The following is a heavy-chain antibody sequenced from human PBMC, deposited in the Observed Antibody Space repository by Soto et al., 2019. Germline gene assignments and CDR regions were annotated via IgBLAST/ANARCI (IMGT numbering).Heavy chain of an antibody. J-gene: IGHJ6*02. CDR2: INGDATST. Sequence: QLVESGGGLVQPGGSLRLSCAASGFTLNHYWMHWVRQAPGMGLVWVSRINGDATSTSYADSVKGGFTISRDNARNTLYLQMNSLRGEDRALYYCARGDIAVETFVYYFGMDLWGQGTTVTVS. CDR3: ARGDIAVETFVYYFGMDL. CDR1: GFTLNHYW. D-gene: IGHD6-19*01. V-gene: IGHV3-74*01.